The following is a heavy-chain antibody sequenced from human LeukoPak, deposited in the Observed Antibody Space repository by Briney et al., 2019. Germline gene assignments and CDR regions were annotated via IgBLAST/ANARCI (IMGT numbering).Heavy chain of an antibody. Sequence: PSETLSLTCTVSGGSISSYYWSWIRQPPGKGLEWIGYIYYSGSTNYNPSLKNRVTISVDTSKNQFSLKLSSVTAADTAVYYCARVPFTETTTYYYYYYMDVWGKGTTVTISS. V-gene: IGHV4-59*01. D-gene: IGHD4-17*01. CDR3: ARVPFTETTTYYYYYYMDV. J-gene: IGHJ6*03. CDR1: GGSISSYY. CDR2: IYYSGST.